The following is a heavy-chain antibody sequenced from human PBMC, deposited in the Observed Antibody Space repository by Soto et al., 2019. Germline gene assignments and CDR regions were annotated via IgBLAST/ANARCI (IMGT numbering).Heavy chain of an antibody. CDR3: VLASFGDHHNWFAP. CDR2: IYWNDDK. CDR1: GFSLSTSGVG. V-gene: IGHV2-5*01. J-gene: IGHJ5*02. D-gene: IGHD4-17*01. Sequence: SGPTLVNPTQTLTLTCTFSGFSLSTSGVGVGWIRQPPGKALEWLALIYWNDDKRYSPSLKSRLTITKDTSKNQVVLTMTNMDPVDTATYYCVLASFGDHHNWFAPCGQGTLVTGSS.